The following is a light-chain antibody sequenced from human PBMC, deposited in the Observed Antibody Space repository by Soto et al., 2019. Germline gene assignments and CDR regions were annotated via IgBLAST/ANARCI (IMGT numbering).Light chain of an antibody. CDR1: SGSIASNY. J-gene: IGLJ3*02. V-gene: IGLV6-57*02. Sequence: FMLTQPHSVSDSPGKTVTISCTGSSGSIASNYVQWYQQRPGSAPTTVIYKDDQRPSGVPDRFSGSIDSSSNSAYLTISGLRAEDEADYYCQSYNNSNQVFGGGTQLTVL. CDR2: KDD. CDR3: QSYNNSNQV.